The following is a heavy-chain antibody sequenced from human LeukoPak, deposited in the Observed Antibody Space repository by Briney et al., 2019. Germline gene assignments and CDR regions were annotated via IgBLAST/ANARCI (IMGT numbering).Heavy chain of an antibody. CDR3: ARVLRDSGGWYHFDY. D-gene: IGHD6-19*01. CDR1: GFTFSAYD. J-gene: IGHJ4*02. CDR2: ITNVGDT. Sequence: GGSLRLSCAASGFTFSAYDIHWVRHASGKGLEWVSGITNVGDTHYPDSVKGRFTISRENAKNSLYLQLNNLRAGDTAVYYCARVLRDSGGWYHFDYWGQETLVTVSS. V-gene: IGHV3-13*01.